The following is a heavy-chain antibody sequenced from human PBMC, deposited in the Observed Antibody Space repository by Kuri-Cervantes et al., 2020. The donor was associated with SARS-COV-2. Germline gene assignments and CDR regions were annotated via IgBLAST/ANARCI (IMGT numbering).Heavy chain of an antibody. CDR2: ISAYNGNT. CDR1: GYTFTSYG. CDR3: ARSHTLYGGNSSPWDY. V-gene: IGHV1-18*01. J-gene: IGHJ4*02. D-gene: IGHD4-23*01. Sequence: ASVKVSCKASGYTFTSYGISWVRQAPGQGLEWMGWISAYNGNTNYAQKLQGRVTMTTDTSTNTAYMELRSLRSDDTAVYFCARSHTLYGGNSSPWDYWGQGTLVTVSS.